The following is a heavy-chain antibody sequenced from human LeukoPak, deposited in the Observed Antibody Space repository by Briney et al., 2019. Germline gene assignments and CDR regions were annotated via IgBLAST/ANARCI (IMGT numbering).Heavy chain of an antibody. CDR3: AKDLGPSSGYYYGMDV. J-gene: IGHJ6*02. V-gene: IGHV3-23*01. D-gene: IGHD6-19*01. CDR2: ISGSGGST. CDR1: GFTFSSYA. Sequence: GGSLRLSCAASGFTFSSYAMSWVRQAPGKGLEWVSAISGSGGSTYYADSVKGRFTISRDNSKNTLYLQMNSLRAEDTAVYYCAKDLGPSSGYYYGMDVWGQGTTVTVSS.